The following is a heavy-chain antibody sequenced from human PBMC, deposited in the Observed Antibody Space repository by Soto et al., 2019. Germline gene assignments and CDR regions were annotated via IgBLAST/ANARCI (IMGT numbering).Heavy chain of an antibody. V-gene: IGHV3-53*01. Sequence: LRLSCAASGFTVSSNYMSWVRQAPGKGLEWVSVIYSGGSTYYADSVKGRFTISRDNSKNTLYLQMNSLRAEDTAVYYCASSYYDFWSGDYYYYGMDVWGQGTTVTVSS. CDR1: GFTVSSNY. CDR2: IYSGGST. J-gene: IGHJ6*02. D-gene: IGHD3-3*01. CDR3: ASSYYDFWSGDYYYYGMDV.